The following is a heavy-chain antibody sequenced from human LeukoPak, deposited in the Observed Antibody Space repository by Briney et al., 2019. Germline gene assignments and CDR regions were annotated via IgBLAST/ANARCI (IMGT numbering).Heavy chain of an antibody. CDR3: ARGGGRYYGSFDI. CDR1: GGSISSYY. D-gene: IGHD1-26*01. J-gene: IGHJ3*02. V-gene: IGHV4-59*01. CDR2: IYYSGST. Sequence: SETLSLTCTVSGGSISSYYWSWIRQPPGKGLEWIGYIYYSGSTNYNPSLKSRVTISVDTSKNQFSLKLSSVTAADTAVYYCARGGGRYYGSFDIWGQGTMVTVSS.